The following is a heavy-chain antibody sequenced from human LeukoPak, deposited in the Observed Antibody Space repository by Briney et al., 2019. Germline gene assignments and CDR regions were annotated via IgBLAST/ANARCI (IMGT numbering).Heavy chain of an antibody. D-gene: IGHD6-13*01. CDR2: IYSDGTT. J-gene: IGHJ4*02. Sequence: GGSLRLSCTVSGFTVSSNYMTWVRQAPGKGLEWVSVIYSDGTTYNADSVKGRFTISRDNSKNTLYLQINSLRAEDTAVYYCARGIAAAGAGLFNWGQGTLLTVSS. CDR1: GFTVSSNY. V-gene: IGHV3-53*01. CDR3: ARGIAAAGAGLFN.